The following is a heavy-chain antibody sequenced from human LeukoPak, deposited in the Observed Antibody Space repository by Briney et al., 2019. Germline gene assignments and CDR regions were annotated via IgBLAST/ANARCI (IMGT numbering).Heavy chain of an antibody. CDR1: GFTFTDYW. J-gene: IGHJ4*02. CDR3: ARARYSYTGIIDY. CDR2: INTDGTST. Sequence: PGGSLRLSCEASGFTFTDYWMHWVRQAPGKGLVWVSRINTDGTSTKYADSVKGRITISRDNARNTVYLQMNSLRAEDTAVYYCARARYSYTGIIDYWGQGTLVTVSS. V-gene: IGHV3-74*01. D-gene: IGHD5-18*01.